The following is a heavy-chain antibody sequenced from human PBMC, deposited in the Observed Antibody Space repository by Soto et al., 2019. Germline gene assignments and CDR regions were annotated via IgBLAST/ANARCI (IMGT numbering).Heavy chain of an antibody. J-gene: IGHJ6*01. CDR1: GFTFRNYA. Sequence: QVQLVESGGGVVQPGRSLTLSCAASGFTFRNYAMHWVRQAPAKGLEWVATISYDGDNKYYTDSVKGPFTICRNNSKNTMYMQMNSLRPEDTAVYYCARPWGQLSTYYYGMDTWGQGTTVTVSS. V-gene: IGHV3-30-3*01. D-gene: IGHD3-16*01. CDR3: ARPWGQLSTYYYGMDT. CDR2: ISYDGDNK.